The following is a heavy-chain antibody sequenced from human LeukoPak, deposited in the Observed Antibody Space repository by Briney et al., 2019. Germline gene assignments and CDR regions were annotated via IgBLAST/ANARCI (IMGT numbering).Heavy chain of an antibody. V-gene: IGHV3-7*01. CDR1: GFTFSESW. CDR3: PTYINWVAGDV. J-gene: IGHJ6*02. Sequence: GVSLRLSCAASGFTFSESWMTWVRQVPGQGLEWVAHINHDGGSIQYMDSVRGRFTISRDTAKDSVYLQMNSLRAEDTDIYPCPTYINWVAGDVWGQGTTVIVSS. D-gene: IGHD1-1*01. CDR2: INHDGGSI.